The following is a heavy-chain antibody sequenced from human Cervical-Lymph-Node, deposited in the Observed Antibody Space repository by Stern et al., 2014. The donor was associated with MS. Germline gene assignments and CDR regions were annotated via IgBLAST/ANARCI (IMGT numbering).Heavy chain of an antibody. Sequence: QLQLQESGPGLVKPTETLSLTCTVSGGPISSYYWSWIRQPAGKGLEWIGRIYTSGSTNYNPSLKSRLTMSVDTPKNQFSLKLGSVTAADTAVYYCARDSTASWYDYWGQGTLVTVSS. CDR2: IYTSGST. D-gene: IGHD6-13*01. CDR3: ARDSTASWYDY. V-gene: IGHV4-4*07. CDR1: GGPISSYY. J-gene: IGHJ4*02.